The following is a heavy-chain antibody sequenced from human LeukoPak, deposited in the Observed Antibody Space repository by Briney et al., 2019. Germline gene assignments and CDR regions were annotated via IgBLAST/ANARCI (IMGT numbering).Heavy chain of an antibody. J-gene: IGHJ4*02. V-gene: IGHV1-69*13. D-gene: IGHD5-24*01. Sequence: SVKVSCKASGYTFNNYYMYWVRQAPGQGLEWMGGIIPIFGTANYAQKFQGRVTITADESTSTAYMELSSLRSEDTAVYYCASSLGMEMATPFDYWGQGTLVTVSS. CDR1: GYTFNNYY. CDR2: IIPIFGTA. CDR3: ASSLGMEMATPFDY.